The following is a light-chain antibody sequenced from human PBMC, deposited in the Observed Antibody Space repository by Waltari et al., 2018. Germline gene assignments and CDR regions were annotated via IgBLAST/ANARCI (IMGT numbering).Light chain of an antibody. CDR3: QHYYDNPPT. Sequence: IQMTQSPSALSASVGDRVTISCRASQNIYSYLAWYHQKPGKAPKLLIYAASSLQSGIPSRFSGSGSGTDFTLTISSLQPEDSAAYYCQHYYDNPPTFGQGTKVEIK. CDR1: QNIYSY. CDR2: AAS. V-gene: IGKV1-6*01. J-gene: IGKJ1*01.